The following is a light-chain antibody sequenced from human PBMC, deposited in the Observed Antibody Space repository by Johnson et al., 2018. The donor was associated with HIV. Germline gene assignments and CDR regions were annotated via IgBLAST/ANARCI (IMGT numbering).Light chain of an antibody. Sequence: QSVLTQPPSVSAAPGQKVTISCSGSSSNIGNNYVSWYQQLPGTAPKLLIYDNTKRPSGIPARFSGSKSGTSATLAITRLQTGDKADYYWGTWDNSLSVYVFGTGTKVTVL. CDR3: GTWDNSLSVYV. J-gene: IGLJ1*01. CDR2: DNT. V-gene: IGLV1-51*01. CDR1: SSNIGNNY.